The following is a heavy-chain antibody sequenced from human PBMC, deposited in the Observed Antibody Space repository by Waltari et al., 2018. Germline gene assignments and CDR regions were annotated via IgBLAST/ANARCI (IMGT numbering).Heavy chain of an antibody. J-gene: IGHJ3*02. CDR1: GGSISRCSFY. D-gene: IGHD6-13*01. Sequence: QVQLQESGPGLVKPSQTLSLTCPVSGGSISRCSFYWSWIRRPAGKGLEWIGYIYTSGSTNYNPSLKSRVTISVDTSKNQFSLKLSSVTAADTAVYYCAQSWGLAFDIWGQGTMVTVSS. CDR2: IYTSGST. V-gene: IGHV4-61*09. CDR3: AQSWGLAFDI.